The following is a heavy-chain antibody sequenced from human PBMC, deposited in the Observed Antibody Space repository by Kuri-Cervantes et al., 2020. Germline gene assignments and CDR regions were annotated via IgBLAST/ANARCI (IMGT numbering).Heavy chain of an antibody. D-gene: IGHD6-6*01. Sequence: ASVKVSCKASGYTFTSYAMNWVRQAPGQGLEWMGWINAGNGNTKYSQKFQGRVTITRDTSASTAYMELSSLRSEDTAVYYCAREMPTSIAVRRGGNWFDPWGQGTLVTVSS. J-gene: IGHJ5*02. CDR3: AREMPTSIAVRRGGNWFDP. CDR2: INAGNGNT. CDR1: GYTFTSYA. V-gene: IGHV1-3*01.